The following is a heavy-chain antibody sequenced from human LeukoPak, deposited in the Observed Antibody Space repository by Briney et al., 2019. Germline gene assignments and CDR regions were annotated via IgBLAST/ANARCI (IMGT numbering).Heavy chain of an antibody. CDR2: ISYDGSNK. CDR1: GFTFSSYA. D-gene: IGHD3-22*01. CDR3: AKVALPRITMIVVVDY. J-gene: IGHJ4*02. V-gene: IGHV3-30*04. Sequence: GGSLRLSCAASGFTFSSYAMHWVRQAPGKGLEWVAVISYDGSNKYYADSVKGRFTISRDNSKNTLYLQMNSLRAEDTAVYYCAKVALPRITMIVVVDYWGQGTLVTVSS.